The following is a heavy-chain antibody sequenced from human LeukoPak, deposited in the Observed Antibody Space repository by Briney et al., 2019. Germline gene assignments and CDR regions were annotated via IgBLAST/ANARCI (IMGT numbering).Heavy chain of an antibody. V-gene: IGHV3-30-3*01. CDR3: ARGGVTTMTLRDLWLDY. CDR2: MSYDGSNK. CDR1: GFTFSNYA. Sequence: GGSLRLSCAASGFTFSNYATHWVRQAPGKGLEWVALMSYDGSNKFYADSVKGRFTISRDNSKSTLYLQMNSLKAEDTAVYYCARGGVTTMTLRDLWLDYWGQGTLVTVSS. J-gene: IGHJ4*02. D-gene: IGHD4-17*01.